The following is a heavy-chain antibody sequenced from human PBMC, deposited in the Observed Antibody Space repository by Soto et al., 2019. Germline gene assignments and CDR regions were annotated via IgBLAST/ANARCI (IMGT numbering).Heavy chain of an antibody. Sequence: SETLSLTCTVSGGSISSYYWSWIRQPPGKGLEWIGYIYYSGSTNYNPSLKSRVTISVDTSKNQFSLKLSSVTAADTAVYYCARVTNYDFWSGYYTETPYYYMDVWGKGTTVTVSS. J-gene: IGHJ6*03. CDR1: GGSISSYY. CDR3: ARVTNYDFWSGYYTETPYYYMDV. CDR2: IYYSGST. D-gene: IGHD3-3*01. V-gene: IGHV4-59*01.